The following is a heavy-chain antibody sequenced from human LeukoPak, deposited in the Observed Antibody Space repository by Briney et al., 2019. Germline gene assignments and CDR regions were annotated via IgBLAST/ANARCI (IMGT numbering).Heavy chain of an antibody. CDR3: AKDGAVGSYGSGSSMYNWFDP. D-gene: IGHD3-10*01. J-gene: IGHJ5*02. Sequence: GGSLRLSCAASGFTFSSYGMQWVRQAPGKGLEWVAVISYDGSNKYYADSVKGRFTISRDNSKNTLYLQMNSLRAEDTAVYYCAKDGAVGSYGSGSSMYNWFDPWGQGTLVTVSS. CDR1: GFTFSSYG. CDR2: ISYDGSNK. V-gene: IGHV3-30*18.